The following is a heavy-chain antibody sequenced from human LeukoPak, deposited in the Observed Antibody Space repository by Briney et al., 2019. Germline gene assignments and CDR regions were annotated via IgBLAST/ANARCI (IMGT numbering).Heavy chain of an antibody. J-gene: IGHJ4*02. CDR2: ISAYNGNT. D-gene: IGHD2-2*01. V-gene: IGHV1-18*01. CDR3: ARANFLYCSSTTCLFDY. Sequence: GASVKVSCKASGYTFTSYGISWVRQAPGQGLEWMGWISAYNGNTNYAQKFQGRVTMTRDTSNSTAHMEVSRLRSDDTAVYYCARANFLYCSSTTCLFDYWGQGTLVTVSS. CDR1: GYTFTSYG.